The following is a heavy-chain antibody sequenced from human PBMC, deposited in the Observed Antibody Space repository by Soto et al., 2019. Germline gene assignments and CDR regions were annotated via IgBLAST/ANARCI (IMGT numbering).Heavy chain of an antibody. J-gene: IGHJ4*02. Sequence: QVQLVESGGGVVQPGRSLRLSCAASGFTFSSYGRHWVRQAPGKGLEWVAVISYDGSNKYYADSVKGRFTISRDNSKNTLYLQMNSLRAEDTAVYYCAKDPSQIIGGLDYWGQGTLVTVSS. CDR3: AKDPSQIIGGLDY. V-gene: IGHV3-30*18. CDR2: ISYDGSNK. CDR1: GFTFSSYG. D-gene: IGHD3-10*01.